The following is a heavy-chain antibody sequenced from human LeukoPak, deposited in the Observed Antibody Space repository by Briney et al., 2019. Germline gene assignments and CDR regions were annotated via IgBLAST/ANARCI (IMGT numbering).Heavy chain of an antibody. Sequence: GGSLRLSCEASGFAFNSYTITWVRQAPGKGLESVSSITSRSSHIYIADSVKGRFTISRDNAKNSQFLQMSSLRVEDTAVYYCARVAQGATTENYFYYYMDVWGKGTTVTVSS. V-gene: IGHV3-21*01. CDR3: ARVAQGATTENYFYYYMDV. CDR2: ITSRSSHI. J-gene: IGHJ6*03. CDR1: GFAFNSYT. D-gene: IGHD4-11*01.